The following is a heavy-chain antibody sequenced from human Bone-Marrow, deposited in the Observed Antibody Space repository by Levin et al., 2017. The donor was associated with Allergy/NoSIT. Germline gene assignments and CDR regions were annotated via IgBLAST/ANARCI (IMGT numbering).Heavy chain of an antibody. CDR2: IAANGIDE. V-gene: IGHV3-30-3*02. Sequence: GGSLRLSCVGSGFTFNTFAMHWVRQAPGKGLEWAAVIAANGIDEYYADSVKGRFTISRDNSKNTVYLEMSSLRAEDTAVYYCVKGDWIKVQGDVFETWGQGTLVIVSS. CDR1: GFTFNTFA. D-gene: IGHD1-1*01. CDR3: VKGDWIKVQGDVFET. J-gene: IGHJ3*02.